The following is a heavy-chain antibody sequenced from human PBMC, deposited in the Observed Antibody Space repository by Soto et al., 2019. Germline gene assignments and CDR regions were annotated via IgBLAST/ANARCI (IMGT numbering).Heavy chain of an antibody. CDR1: GGFISSANW. V-gene: IGHV4-4*02. Sequence: PXGTLSLTCAVSGGFISSANWWICVRQSPGKGLEWIGEIFHSGSTNYSPSLKTRVTISVDKSKNHFSLDLSSVTAADTAVYYCARGSFHLPTYWGQGSLVTVSS. CDR3: ARGSFHLPTY. CDR2: IFHSGST. J-gene: IGHJ4*02.